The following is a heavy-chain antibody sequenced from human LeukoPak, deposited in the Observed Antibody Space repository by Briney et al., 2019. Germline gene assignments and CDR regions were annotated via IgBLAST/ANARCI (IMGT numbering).Heavy chain of an antibody. V-gene: IGHV3-66*02. CDR2: IYSGGST. J-gene: IGHJ4*02. D-gene: IGHD3-9*01. CDR3: ARVWGTYYDILTGYYRTGNSDYYFDY. Sequence: GGSLRLSCAASGFTVSSNYMSWVRQAPGKRLEWVSVIYSGGSTYYADSVKGRFTISRDNSKNTLYLQMNSLRAEDTAVYYCARVWGTYYDILTGYYRTGNSDYYFDYWGQGTLVTVSS. CDR1: GFTVSSNY.